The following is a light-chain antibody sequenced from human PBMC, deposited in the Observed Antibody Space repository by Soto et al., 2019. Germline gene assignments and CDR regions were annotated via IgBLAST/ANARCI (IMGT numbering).Light chain of an antibody. Sequence: QSALTQPASVSGSPGQSITISCPGTSSDVGGYNYVSWYQQHPVKAPKLMIDEVSNRPSGVYNRFSGSKSGNTASLTISGLQAEDEADYYCSSYTSSSTRVFGGGTKLTVL. V-gene: IGLV2-14*01. CDR3: SSYTSSSTRV. CDR1: SSDVGGYNY. CDR2: EVS. J-gene: IGLJ3*02.